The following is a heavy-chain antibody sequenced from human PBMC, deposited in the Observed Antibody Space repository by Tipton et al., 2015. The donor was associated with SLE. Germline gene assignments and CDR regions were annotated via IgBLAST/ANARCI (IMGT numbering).Heavy chain of an antibody. CDR1: GGSISSGSYY. CDR2: IYTSGST. J-gene: IGHJ6*03. D-gene: IGHD7-27*01. CDR3: RSTPWGYYYYMDV. Sequence: TLSLTCTVSGGSISSGSYYWSWIRQPAGKGLEWIGYIYTSGSTNYNPSLKSRVTISVDTSKNQFSLKLSSVTAADTAVYYCRSTPWGYYYYMDVWGKGTTVTVSS. V-gene: IGHV4-61*09.